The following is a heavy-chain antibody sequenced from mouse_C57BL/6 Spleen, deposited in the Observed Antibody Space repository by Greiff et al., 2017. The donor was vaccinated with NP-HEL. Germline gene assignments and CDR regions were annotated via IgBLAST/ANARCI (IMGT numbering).Heavy chain of an antibody. D-gene: IGHD1-1*01. J-gene: IGHJ1*03. CDR1: GYTFTSYW. Sequence: QVQLKQPGAELVKPGASVKMSCKASGYTFTSYWITWVKQRPGQGLEWIGDIYPGSGSTNYNEKFKSKATLTVDTSSSTAYMQLSSLTSEDSAVYYCARRSYGSRSWYFDVWGTGTTVTVSS. CDR3: ARRSYGSRSWYFDV. V-gene: IGHV1-55*01. CDR2: IYPGSGST.